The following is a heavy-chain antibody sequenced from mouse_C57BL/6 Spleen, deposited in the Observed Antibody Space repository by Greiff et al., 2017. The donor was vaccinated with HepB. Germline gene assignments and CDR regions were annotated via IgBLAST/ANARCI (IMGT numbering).Heavy chain of an antibody. Sequence: DVKLVESGGGLVQPGGSLSLSCAASGFTFTDYYMSWVRQPPGKALEWLGFIRNKANGYTTEYSASVTVRFTISRDNSQSILYLQMNALRAEDSATYYCARDRTTVVAPFDVWGTGTTVTVSS. J-gene: IGHJ1*03. CDR2: IRNKANGYTT. V-gene: IGHV7-3*01. CDR3: ARDRTTVVAPFDV. D-gene: IGHD1-1*01. CDR1: GFTFTDYY.